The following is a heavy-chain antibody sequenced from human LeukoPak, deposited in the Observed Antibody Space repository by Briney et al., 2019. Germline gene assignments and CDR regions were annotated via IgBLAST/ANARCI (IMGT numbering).Heavy chain of an antibody. J-gene: IGHJ4*02. CDR3: AKEGSYYVDY. CDR2: ISGSGGST. CDR1: GLTFSSYG. V-gene: IGHV3-23*01. D-gene: IGHD3-3*01. Sequence: GGTLRLSCAASGLTFSSYGMSWVRQAPGKGLEWVSAISGSGGSTYYADSVKGRFTISRDNSKNTLYLQMNSLRAEDTAVYYCAKEGSYYVDYWGQGTLVTVSS.